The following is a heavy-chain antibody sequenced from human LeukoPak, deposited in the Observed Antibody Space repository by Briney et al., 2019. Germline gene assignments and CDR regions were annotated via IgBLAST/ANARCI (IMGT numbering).Heavy chain of an antibody. V-gene: IGHV1-46*01. J-gene: IGHJ5*02. CDR1: GYTFTSYY. CDR2: INPSGGST. CDR3: ARGYYDSSGYGGLGTTLKWFDP. Sequence: GASVKVSCKASGYTFTSYYMHWVRQAPGQGLEWMGIINPSGGSTNYAQKFQGRVTITTDESTSTAYMELSSLRSEDTAVYYCARGYYDSSGYGGLGTTLKWFDPWGQGTLVTVSS. D-gene: IGHD3-22*01.